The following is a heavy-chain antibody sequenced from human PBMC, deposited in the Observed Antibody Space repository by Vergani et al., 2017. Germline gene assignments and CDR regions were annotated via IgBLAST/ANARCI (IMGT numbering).Heavy chain of an antibody. J-gene: IGHJ5*02. D-gene: IGHD1-26*01. CDR3: ARKTRGRGLGFDP. V-gene: IGHV1-69*02. CDR1: GGTFSSYT. CDR2: IIPILGIA. Sequence: QVQLVQSGAEVKKPGSSVKVSCKASGGTFSSYTISWVRQAPGQGLEWMGRIIPILGIANYAQKFQGRVTITADKSTSTAYMELSSLRSEDMAVYYCARKTRGRGLGFDPWGQGTLVTVSS.